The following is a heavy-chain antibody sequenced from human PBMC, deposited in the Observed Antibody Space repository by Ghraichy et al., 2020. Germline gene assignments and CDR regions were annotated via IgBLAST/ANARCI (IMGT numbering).Heavy chain of an antibody. D-gene: IGHD6-13*01. CDR2: INHSATT. V-gene: IGHV4-34*01. CDR3: ARGGWQQQLRYPDY. Sequence: SETLSLNCDVYGGSLSGYYWSWIRQPPGKGLEWIGEINHSATTNNNPSLRSRVTMSLDTYKNQFSLNLISVTAADTGVYFCARGGWQQQLRYPDYWGQGTLVTVSS. J-gene: IGHJ4*02. CDR1: GGSLSGYY.